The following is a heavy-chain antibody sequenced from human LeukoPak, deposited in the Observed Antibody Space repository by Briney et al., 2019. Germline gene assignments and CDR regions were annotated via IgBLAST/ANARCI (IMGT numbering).Heavy chain of an antibody. CDR2: IYYSGST. J-gene: IGHJ4*02. D-gene: IGHD6-19*01. CDR1: GGSISSYY. Sequence: SETLSLICTVSGGSISSYYWSWIRQPPGKGLEWIGYIYYSGSTNYNPSLKSRVTISVDTSKNQFSLKLSSVTAADTAVYYCARGGVAVVPIDYWGQGTLVTVSS. CDR3: ARGGVAVVPIDY. V-gene: IGHV4-59*08.